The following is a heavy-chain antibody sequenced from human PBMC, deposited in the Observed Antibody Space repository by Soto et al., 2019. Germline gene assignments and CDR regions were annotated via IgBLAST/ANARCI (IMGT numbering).Heavy chain of an antibody. Sequence: ASVKVSCKASGYTFISYYIHWARQAPGQGLEWMGVINPNGGSTVYAQKFQGRVTLTRDTSTSPVYVELSSLRSDDTAVYFCVRATAARQRDYSYHYYLHIWGKGTTVTVSS. V-gene: IGHV1-46*03. CDR1: GYTFISYY. D-gene: IGHD6-6*01. J-gene: IGHJ6*03. CDR3: VRATAARQRDYSYHYYLHI. CDR2: INPNGGST.